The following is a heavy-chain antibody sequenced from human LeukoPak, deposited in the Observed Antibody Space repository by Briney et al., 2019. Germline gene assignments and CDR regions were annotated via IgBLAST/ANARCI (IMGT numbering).Heavy chain of an antibody. J-gene: IGHJ4*02. CDR2: ISGSGGST. CDR3: ARDTYSGTYLDY. D-gene: IGHD1-26*01. Sequence: PGGSLRLSCAASGFTFSSYAMSWVRQAPGEGLEWVSAISGSGGSTYYADSVKGRFTISRDNAKNSLYLQMNSLRAEDTAVYYCARDTYSGTYLDYWGQGTLVTVSS. V-gene: IGHV3-23*01. CDR1: GFTFSSYA.